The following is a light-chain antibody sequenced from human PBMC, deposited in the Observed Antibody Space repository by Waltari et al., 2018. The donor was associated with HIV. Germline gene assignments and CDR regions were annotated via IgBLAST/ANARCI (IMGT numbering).Light chain of an antibody. CDR2: VVS. CDR1: TSNAGGFNY. CDR3: SSYTISSTLV. V-gene: IGLV2-14*01. Sequence: QSALTQLSSVSGSPVQSIPIRRTGTTSNAGGFNYAPWYQQHPDKAPKRMIYVVSNRPSGVSNRFSGSKSGNTASLTISGLQAEDEADYYCSSYTISSTLVFGGGTRLTVL. J-gene: IGLJ2*01.